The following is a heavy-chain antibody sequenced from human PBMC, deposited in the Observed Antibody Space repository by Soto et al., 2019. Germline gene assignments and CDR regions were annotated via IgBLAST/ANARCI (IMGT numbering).Heavy chain of an antibody. D-gene: IGHD5-12*01. J-gene: IGHJ6*02. V-gene: IGHV4-31*03. CDR2: IYYSGST. CDR3: ARGGGYDYLDYYYGMDV. CDR1: CGSISSGVYY. Sequence: SETLSLTCTVSCGSISSGVYYWSWIRQHPGKGLDWIGYIYYSGSTYYNPSLKSRVTISVETSNNQFSLKLSSVTAADTAVYYCARGGGYDYLDYYYGMDVWGQGTTVNVSS.